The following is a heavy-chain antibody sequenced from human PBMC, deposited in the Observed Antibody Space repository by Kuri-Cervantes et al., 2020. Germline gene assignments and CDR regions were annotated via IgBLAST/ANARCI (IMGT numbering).Heavy chain of an antibody. CDR3: ARSQKGRAYGPSMNWFDP. J-gene: IGHJ5*02. CDR1: GFTFSGYG. V-gene: IGHV3-30*03. Sequence: GGSLRLSCAASGFTFSGYGMHWVRQAPGKGLEWVAVISYDGSNKYYADSVKDRFTISRDNSKNTLYLQMNSLRAEDTAVYYRARSQKGRAYGPSMNWFDPWGQGTLVTVSS. CDR2: ISYDGSNK. D-gene: IGHD3-10*01.